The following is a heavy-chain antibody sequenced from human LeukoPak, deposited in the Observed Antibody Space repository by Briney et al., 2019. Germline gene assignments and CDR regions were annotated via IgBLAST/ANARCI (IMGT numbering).Heavy chain of an antibody. CDR1: GGSISSSIYY. CDR2: IYYSGST. CDR3: ASLYSSGWYGFDY. Sequence: SETLSLTCTVSGGSISSSIYYWGWIRQPPGKGLEWIGSIYYSGSTYYNPSLKSRVTISVDTSKNQFSLKLSSVTAADTAVYYCASLYSSGWYGFDYWGQGTLVTVSS. J-gene: IGHJ4*02. V-gene: IGHV4-39*01. D-gene: IGHD6-19*01.